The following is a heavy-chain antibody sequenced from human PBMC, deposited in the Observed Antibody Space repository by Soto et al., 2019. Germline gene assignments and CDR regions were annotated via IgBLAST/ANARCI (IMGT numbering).Heavy chain of an antibody. CDR1: GYTNNSYG. V-gene: IGHV1-18*01. Sequence: SVKVSCKASGYTNNSYGISWVRQATGQGLEWMGWISAYNGNTNYAQKLQGRVTMTTDTSTSTGYMELSSLRSEDTAVYYCSSRGPYNGSGLDIWGQGTMVPVS. D-gene: IGHD3-22*01. J-gene: IGHJ3*02. CDR2: ISAYNGNT. CDR3: SSRGPYNGSGLDI.